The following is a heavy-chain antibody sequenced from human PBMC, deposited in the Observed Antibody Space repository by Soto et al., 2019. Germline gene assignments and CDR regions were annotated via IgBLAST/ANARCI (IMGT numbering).Heavy chain of an antibody. J-gene: IGHJ4*02. D-gene: IGHD3-10*01. V-gene: IGHV3-23*01. CDR2: FRTGGDDGTT. Sequence: LRLSCAASGFTFSSYSMSWVRQAPGKGLEWVSGFRTGGDDGTTYYADSVKGRFTISRDNSKNTLFLLMNSLRAEDTAIYYCAKKVNSGPGSQYFDYWGQGTLVTVSS. CDR1: GFTFSSYS. CDR3: AKKVNSGPGSQYFDY.